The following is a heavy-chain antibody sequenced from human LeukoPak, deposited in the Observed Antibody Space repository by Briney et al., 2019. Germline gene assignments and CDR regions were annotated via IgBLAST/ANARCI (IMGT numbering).Heavy chain of an antibody. V-gene: IGHV4-4*02. CDR3: AREERRSWYFDY. CDR1: GGSISSSNW. J-gene: IGHJ4*02. Sequence: SGTLSLTCAVSGGSISSSNWWSWVRQPPGKGLEWIREIYHSGSTNYSPSLKSRVTISVDKSKNQFSLKLSSVTAADTAVYYCAREERRSWYFDYWGQGTLVTVSS. CDR2: IYHSGST. D-gene: IGHD1-1*01.